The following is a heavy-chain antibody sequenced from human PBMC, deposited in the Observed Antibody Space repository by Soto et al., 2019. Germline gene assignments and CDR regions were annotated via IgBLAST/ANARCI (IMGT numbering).Heavy chain of an antibody. CDR1: GGSFSGYY. D-gene: IGHD1-26*01. CDR2: INHSGST. J-gene: IGHJ4*02. CDR3: ARYSGTYYVY. V-gene: IGHV4-34*01. Sequence: SETLSLTCAAYGGSFSGYYWSWIRQPPGKGLEWIGEINHSGSTNYNPSLKSRVTISVDASKNQFSLKLSSVTAADTAVYYCARYSGTYYVYWGQGTMVTVSS.